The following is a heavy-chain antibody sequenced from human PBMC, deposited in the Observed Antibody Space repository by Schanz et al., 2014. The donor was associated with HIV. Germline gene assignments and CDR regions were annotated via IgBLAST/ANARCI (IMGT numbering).Heavy chain of an antibody. Sequence: QLLESGGGLVQPGGSLRLSCTASGISVTGDWMSWVRQAPGRGLEWVANMKYDGSQKFYADSVKGRFTISRDNTKKSLYLQMNTLRANDTAVYYCARKNSFDIWGQGTIVSVSS. J-gene: IGHJ3*02. CDR3: ARKNSFDI. CDR1: GISVTGDW. V-gene: IGHV3-7*01. CDR2: MKYDGSQK.